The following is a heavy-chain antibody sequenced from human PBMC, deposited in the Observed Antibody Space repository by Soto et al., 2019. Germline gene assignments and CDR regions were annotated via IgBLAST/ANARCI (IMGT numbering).Heavy chain of an antibody. V-gene: IGHV1-18*01. D-gene: IGHD2-2*02. CDR2: ISAYNGNT. CDR3: ARVNXVVVPAAILSYYYGMDV. Sequence: ASVKVSCKGSGYTFTSYGISWVRQAPGQGLEWMGWISAYNGNTNYAQKLQGRVTMTTDTSTSTAYMELRSLRSDDTAVYYCARVNXVVVPAAILSYYYGMDVWGQGTTVTVSS. CDR1: GYTFTSYG. J-gene: IGHJ6*02.